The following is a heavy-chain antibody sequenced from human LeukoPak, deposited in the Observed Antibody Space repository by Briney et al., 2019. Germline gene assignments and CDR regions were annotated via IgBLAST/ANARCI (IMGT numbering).Heavy chain of an antibody. CDR3: ARLLAYYYDSSGFYYYYGMDV. CDR2: INHSGST. Sequence: PSETLSLTCAVYGGSFSGYYWSWIRQPPGKGLEWIGEINHSGSTNYNPSLKSRVTISVDTSKNQFSLKLSSVTAADTAVYYCARLLAYYYDSSGFYYYYGMDVWGQGTTVTVSS. V-gene: IGHV4-34*01. CDR1: GGSFSGYY. J-gene: IGHJ6*02. D-gene: IGHD3-22*01.